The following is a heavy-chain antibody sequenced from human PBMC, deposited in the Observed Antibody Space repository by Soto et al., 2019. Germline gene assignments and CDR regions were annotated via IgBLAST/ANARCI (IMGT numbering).Heavy chain of an antibody. V-gene: IGHV3-48*02. D-gene: IGHD5-18*01. J-gene: IGHJ3*02. CDR2: ISSSSSTI. CDR1: GFTFSSYS. CDR3: ASDPAMVSDAFDI. Sequence: PGGSLRLSCAASGFTFSSYSMNWVRQAPGKGLEWVSYISSSSSTIYYADSVKGRFTISRDNAKNSLYLQMNSLRDEDTSVYYCASDPAMVSDAFDIWGQGTMVTVSS.